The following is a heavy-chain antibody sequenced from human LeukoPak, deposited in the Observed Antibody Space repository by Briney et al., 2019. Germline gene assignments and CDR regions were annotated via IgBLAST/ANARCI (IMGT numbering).Heavy chain of an antibody. CDR2: IYYSGST. D-gene: IGHD3-3*01. V-gene: IGHV4-59*12. J-gene: IGHJ3*01. Sequence: SETLSLTCTVSGGSISSYYWSWIRQPPGKGLEWIGYIYYSGSTNYNPSLKSRVTISVDTSKNQFSLKLSSVTAADTAVYYCARLYDFWSGYSTKDAFDVWGQGTMVTVSS. CDR3: ARLYDFWSGYSTKDAFDV. CDR1: GGSISSYY.